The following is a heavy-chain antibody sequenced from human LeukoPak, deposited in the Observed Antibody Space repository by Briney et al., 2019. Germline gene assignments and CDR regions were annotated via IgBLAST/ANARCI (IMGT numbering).Heavy chain of an antibody. V-gene: IGHV4-34*01. D-gene: IGHD5-12*01. CDR2: INHSGST. Sequence: TSETLSLTCAVYGGSFSGYYWSWIRQPPGKGLEWIGEINHSGSTNYNPSLKSRVTISVDTSKNQFSLKLSSVTAADTAVYYCARVTGYMVEDYFDYWGQGTLVTVSS. J-gene: IGHJ4*02. CDR3: ARVTGYMVEDYFDY. CDR1: GGSFSGYY.